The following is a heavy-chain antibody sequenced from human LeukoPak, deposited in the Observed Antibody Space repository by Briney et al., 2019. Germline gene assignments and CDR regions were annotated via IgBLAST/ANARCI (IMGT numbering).Heavy chain of an antibody. CDR2: ISSSRSTI. V-gene: IGHV3-48*01. Sequence: GGSLRLSCAASGFTFSSYSMNWVRQAPGKGLEWVSYISSSRSTIYYADSVKGRFTISRDNAKNSLYLQMNSLRAEDTAVYYCARDRGGLFTMIDAFDIWGQGTMVTVSS. J-gene: IGHJ3*02. CDR1: GFTFSSYS. D-gene: IGHD3-22*01. CDR3: ARDRGGLFTMIDAFDI.